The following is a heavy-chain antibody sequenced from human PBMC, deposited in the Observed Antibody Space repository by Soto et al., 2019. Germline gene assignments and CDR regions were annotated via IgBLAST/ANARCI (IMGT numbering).Heavy chain of an antibody. Sequence: SETLSLTGAVSGGSISSSNCWSWVRQPPGKGLEWTGEIYHSVSTNYNPSLKRRVTISVDKSKNQFSLTINSVTAADTAAYYCARVRTADGRTSTDVWDRGTTVTVS. V-gene: IGHV4-4*02. D-gene: IGHD2-21*01. CDR3: ARVRTADGRTSTDV. CDR1: GGSISSSNC. CDR2: IYHSVST. J-gene: IGHJ6*02.